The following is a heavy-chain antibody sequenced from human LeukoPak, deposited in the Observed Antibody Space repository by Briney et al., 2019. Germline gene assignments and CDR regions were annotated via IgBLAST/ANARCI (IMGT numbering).Heavy chain of an antibody. Sequence: SETLSLTCAVYGGSFSGYYWSWIRQPPGKGLEWIGEINHSGSINYNPSLKSRVTISVDTSKNQFSLKLSSVTAADTAVYYCARIAAAPGDYWGQGTLVTVSS. CDR2: INHSGSI. CDR1: GGSFSGYY. D-gene: IGHD6-13*01. CDR3: ARIAAAPGDY. J-gene: IGHJ4*02. V-gene: IGHV4-34*01.